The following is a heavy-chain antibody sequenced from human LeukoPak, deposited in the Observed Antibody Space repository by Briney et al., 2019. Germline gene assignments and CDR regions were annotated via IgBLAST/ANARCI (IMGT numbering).Heavy chain of an antibody. CDR3: AAVVVSGTPYFDY. D-gene: IGHD2-21*02. Sequence: SETLSLTCTVSGGSIISYYWSWIRQPPGKGLEWIGYMYYTGSTKYNPSLKSRVSISVDTSKNQFSLTLTSVTAADTAVYYCAAVVVSGTPYFDYWGQGTLVTVSS. CDR1: GGSIISYY. CDR2: MYYTGST. J-gene: IGHJ4*02. V-gene: IGHV4-59*03.